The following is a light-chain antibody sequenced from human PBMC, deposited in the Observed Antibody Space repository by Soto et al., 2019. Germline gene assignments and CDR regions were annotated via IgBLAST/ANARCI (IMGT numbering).Light chain of an antibody. CDR3: QPYNNWPLT. Sequence: DIQMTQSPSSVSASVGDRVTITFRASQGISSWLAWYQQKPGKAPKLLIYKASTLKSGVPSRFSGSGSGTEFTLTTNSLQSEDFAVYYCQPYNNWPLTFGGGTKVDIK. V-gene: IGKV1-12*01. J-gene: IGKJ4*01. CDR2: KAS. CDR1: QGISSW.